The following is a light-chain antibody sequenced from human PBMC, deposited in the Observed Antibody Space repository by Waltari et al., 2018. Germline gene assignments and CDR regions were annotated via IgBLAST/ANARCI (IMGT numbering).Light chain of an antibody. Sequence: DIVMTQSPDSLAVSLGERATINCKSSQSCLYSSNNYNYFAWYRQKPGQAPKLLIYWASTRESGVPERFSGSGSGTDFTLTISSLQAEDVAVYYCQQYYSSPYTFGQGTKLEIK. CDR1: QSCLYSSNNYNY. V-gene: IGKV4-1*01. CDR2: WAS. J-gene: IGKJ2*01. CDR3: QQYYSSPYT.